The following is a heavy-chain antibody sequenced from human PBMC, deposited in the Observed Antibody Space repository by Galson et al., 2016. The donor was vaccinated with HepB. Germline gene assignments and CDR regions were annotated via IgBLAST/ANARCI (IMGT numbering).Heavy chain of an antibody. V-gene: IGHV3-30-3*01. CDR1: GFTFSSYG. CDR2: ISSDGNNK. D-gene: IGHD2/OR15-2a*01. Sequence: SLRLSCAASGFTFSSYGIHWTRQTPGKGLEWVALISSDGNNKDYADSVRGRFTVSRDNSNDTLYLQMDSLRVEDSGVYYCARQRKYQLISDYWGQGTPVTVSS. J-gene: IGHJ4*02. CDR3: ARQRKYQLISDY.